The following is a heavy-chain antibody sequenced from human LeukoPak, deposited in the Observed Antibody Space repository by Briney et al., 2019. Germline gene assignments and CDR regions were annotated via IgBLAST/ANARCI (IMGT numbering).Heavy chain of an antibody. Sequence: GGSLRLSCVASGFTFSDHNMNWVRQAPGKGLEWLSYISGSGSTLYYAASVRGRITISRDRARTSLYLQMNSLRVDDTAVYYCARETGWHFDLWGRGTLVTVSS. CDR1: GFTFSDHN. CDR3: ARETGWHFDL. J-gene: IGHJ2*01. D-gene: IGHD7-27*01. V-gene: IGHV3-48*03. CDR2: ISGSGSTL.